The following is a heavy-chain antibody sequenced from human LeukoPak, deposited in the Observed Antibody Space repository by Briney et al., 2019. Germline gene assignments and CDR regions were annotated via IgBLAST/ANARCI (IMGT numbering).Heavy chain of an antibody. J-gene: IGHJ4*02. CDR1: GGSFRGYY. D-gene: IGHD6-13*01. V-gene: IGHV4-34*01. Sequence: KPSEALSLTCAVYGGSFRGYYWSWIRQPPGKGLEWIGEINHSGSTNYNPSLKSRVTISVDTSKNQFSLKLSSVTAADTAVYFCARHFHGSGYVVDFWGQGTLVTVSS. CDR2: INHSGST. CDR3: ARHFHGSGYVVDF.